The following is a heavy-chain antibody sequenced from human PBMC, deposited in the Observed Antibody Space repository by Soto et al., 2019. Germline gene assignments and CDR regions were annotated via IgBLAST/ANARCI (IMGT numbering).Heavy chain of an antibody. CDR3: AQETDAFDI. J-gene: IGHJ3*02. V-gene: IGHV3-30*18. CDR2: ISYDGSDT. Sequence: QAQLVESGGGVVQPGRSLRLSCAASGFAFSNYAMHWVRQAPGKGLEWVAFISYDGSDTFHADSVKGRFTIYRDNSRNTLFLQMNSLRAEDTAVYYCAQETDAFDICGQGTMVTVSA. CDR1: GFAFSNYA.